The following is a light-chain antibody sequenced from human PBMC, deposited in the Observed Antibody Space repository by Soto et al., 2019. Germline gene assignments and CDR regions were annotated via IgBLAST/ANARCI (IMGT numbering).Light chain of an antibody. CDR2: AAS. J-gene: IGKJ4*01. Sequence: DIQMAQSPSSLPAPVGDSVTITCRASQSISSYLSWYQQKQGNATKLLIFAASTLQGGVPSRFSGSGAGTDLTITISSLQPEDCETDDCQQRYSSPLTFCGGTKVDIK. CDR1: QSISSY. V-gene: IGKV1-39*01. CDR3: QQRYSSPLT.